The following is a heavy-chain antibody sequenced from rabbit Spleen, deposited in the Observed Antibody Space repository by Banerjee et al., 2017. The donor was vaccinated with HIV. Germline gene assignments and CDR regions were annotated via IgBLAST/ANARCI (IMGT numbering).Heavy chain of an antibody. CDR1: GVSFSGSSY. V-gene: IGHV1S45*01. J-gene: IGHJ6*01. Sequence: QEQLVESGGGLVQPEGSLTLTCKASGVSFSGSSYMCWVRQAPGKGLEWIACIDAGSSGFTYFASWEKGRFTISKTSSTTVTLQMTSLTAADTATYFCARDTSSSVSSYGMDLWGPGTRVTVS. D-gene: IGHD1-1*01. CDR3: ARDTSSSVSSYGMDL. CDR2: IDAGSSGFT.